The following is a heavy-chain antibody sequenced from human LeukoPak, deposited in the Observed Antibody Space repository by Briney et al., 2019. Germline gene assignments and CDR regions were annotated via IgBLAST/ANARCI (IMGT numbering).Heavy chain of an antibody. Sequence: ASVKVSCKASGGTFSSYAISWVRQAPGQGLEWMGGIILIFGTANYAQKFQGRVTITTGESTSTAYMELSSLRSEDTAVYYCARRGLTVTTPFDYWGQGTLVTVPS. J-gene: IGHJ4*02. CDR3: ARRGLTVTTPFDY. D-gene: IGHD4-11*01. V-gene: IGHV1-69*05. CDR2: IILIFGTA. CDR1: GGTFSSYA.